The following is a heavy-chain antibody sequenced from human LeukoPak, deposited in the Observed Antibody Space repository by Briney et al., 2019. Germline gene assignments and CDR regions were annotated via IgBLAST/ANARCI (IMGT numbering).Heavy chain of an antibody. CDR1: GFTLRTSA. J-gene: IGHJ4*02. CDR3: VKDTYGFDY. V-gene: IGHV3-64D*06. D-gene: IGHD2-8*01. CDR2: ISSSGVTT. Sequence: PGGSLRLSCSASGFTLRTSAMHWVRQAPGKGLEYVSGISSSGVTTYYAASVKGRFTISRDNSKNTLYLQMSSLRVEDTAVYYCVKDTYGFDYWGQGTLVTVSA.